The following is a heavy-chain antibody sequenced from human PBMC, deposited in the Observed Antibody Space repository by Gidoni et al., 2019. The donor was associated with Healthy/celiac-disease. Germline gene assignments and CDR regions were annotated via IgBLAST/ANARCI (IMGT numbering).Heavy chain of an antibody. J-gene: IGHJ3*02. CDR2: IYYSGST. CDR3: ARGTGLMVYAINAFDI. D-gene: IGHD2-8*01. V-gene: IGHV4-59*01. Sequence: QVQLQESGPGLVKPSETLSLTCTVSGGSISSYYWSWIRQPPGKGLEWIGYIYYSGSTNYNPSLKSRVTISVDTSKNQFSLKLSSVTAADTAVYYCARGTGLMVYAINAFDIWGQGTMVTVSS. CDR1: GGSISSYY.